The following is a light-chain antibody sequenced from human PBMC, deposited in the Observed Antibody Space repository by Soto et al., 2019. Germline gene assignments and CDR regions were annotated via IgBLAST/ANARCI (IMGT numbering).Light chain of an antibody. J-gene: IGKJ5*01. CDR2: DAS. V-gene: IGKV3-11*01. Sequence: EIVLTQSPATLSLSPGERATLSCRASQSVSSYLSWYQQKPGHAPRLLIYDASNRATGIPARFSGSVSGTDFSLTISSLEPEDFAVYYCQQRSNWPPLTFGQGTRLEIK. CDR1: QSVSSY. CDR3: QQRSNWPPLT.